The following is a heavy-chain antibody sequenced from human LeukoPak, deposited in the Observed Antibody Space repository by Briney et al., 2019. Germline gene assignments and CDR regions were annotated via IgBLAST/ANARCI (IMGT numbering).Heavy chain of an antibody. Sequence: ASVKVSCKASGYTFTSYGISWVRQAPGQGLEWMGWISAYNGNTNYAQKLQGRVTMTTDTSTSTAYMGLRSLRSDDTAVYYCARDNPVLRYAAFDYWGQGTLVTVSS. V-gene: IGHV1-18*01. J-gene: IGHJ4*02. CDR1: GYTFTSYG. CDR3: ARDNPVLRYAAFDY. CDR2: ISAYNGNT. D-gene: IGHD3-9*01.